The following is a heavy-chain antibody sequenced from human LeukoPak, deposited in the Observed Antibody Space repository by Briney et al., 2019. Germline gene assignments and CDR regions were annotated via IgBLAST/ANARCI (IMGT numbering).Heavy chain of an antibody. CDR1: GGSISSSSYY. V-gene: IGHV4-39*01. CDR2: IYYSGST. CDR3: ARLTRFGGN. D-gene: IGHD3-10*01. J-gene: IGHJ4*02. Sequence: SETLSLTCTVSGGSISSSSYYWGWIRQPPGKGLEWIGSIYYSGSTYYNPSLKSRVTISVDTSKNQFSLKLSSVTAADTAVYYCARLTRFGGNWGQGTLVTVSS.